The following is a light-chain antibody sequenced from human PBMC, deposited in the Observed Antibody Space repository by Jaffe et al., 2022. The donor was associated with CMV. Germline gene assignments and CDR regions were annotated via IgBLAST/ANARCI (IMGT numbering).Light chain of an antibody. V-gene: IGLV2-11*01. CDR3: CSYAGSFWV. J-gene: IGLJ3*02. CDR1: SSDVGAYNY. Sequence: QSALTQPRSVSGSPGQSVTISCTGTSSDVGAYNYVSWYQHHPGKAPKLMIYDINKRPSGVPDRFSGSKSDNTASLTISGLQAEDEADYYCCSYAGSFWVFGGGTKLTVL. CDR2: DIN.